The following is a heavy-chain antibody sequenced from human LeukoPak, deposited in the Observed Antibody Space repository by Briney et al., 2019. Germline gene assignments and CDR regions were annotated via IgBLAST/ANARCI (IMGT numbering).Heavy chain of an antibody. CDR3: ARDLVWFGEPKGYYSYMDV. J-gene: IGHJ6*03. V-gene: IGHV3-7*01. Sequence: GGSLRLSCAASGFTFSDYYISWVRQAPGKGLEWVADIKEDGSEKSYVDSVKGRFTISRDNAKNSLYLQMNTLRAEDTAVYYCARDLVWFGEPKGYYSYMDVWGKGTTVTVSS. CDR2: IKEDGSEK. D-gene: IGHD3-10*01. CDR1: GFTFSDYY.